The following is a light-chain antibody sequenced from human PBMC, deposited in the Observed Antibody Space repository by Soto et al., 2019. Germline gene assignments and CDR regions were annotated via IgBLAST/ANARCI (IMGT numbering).Light chain of an antibody. CDR3: MQSIQLPIT. CDR2: EVS. J-gene: IGKJ5*01. V-gene: IGKV2D-29*01. CDR1: DNLLNVDGKTY. Sequence: IVMTQTPLSLSVTPGQPASFSCESSDNLLNVDGKTYLYWYHLRPGQPPQLLIYEVSNRFSGVSDRFSGSGSGTDFTLKISRVEAEDVGVYYCMQSIQLPITFGQGTRLEI.